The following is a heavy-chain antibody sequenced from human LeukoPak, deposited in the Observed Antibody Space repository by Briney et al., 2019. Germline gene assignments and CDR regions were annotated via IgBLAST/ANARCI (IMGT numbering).Heavy chain of an antibody. D-gene: IGHD4-17*01. CDR1: GGSISSSTYY. V-gene: IGHV4-39*01. Sequence: SETLSPTCTVSGGSISSSTYYWGWIRQPPGKGLEWIGSIYYSGSTYNNPSLKSRVTIFVDTSKNQFSLKLSSVTATDTAVYYCARTYGDYDDAFDVWGQGTMVTVSS. J-gene: IGHJ3*01. CDR2: IYYSGST. CDR3: ARTYGDYDDAFDV.